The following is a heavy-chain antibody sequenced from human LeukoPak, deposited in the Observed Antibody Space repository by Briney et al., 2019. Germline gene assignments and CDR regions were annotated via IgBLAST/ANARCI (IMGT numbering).Heavy chain of an antibody. Sequence: GGSLRLSCAASGFSISSYWMTWVRQAPGKRLEWVANIKQDGNEKYYVDSVKGRFTISGDNEKNSLFMQMNSLRAEDTAVYYCARVGFYASSRYYPDYWGQGTLVSVSS. CDR1: GFSISSYW. V-gene: IGHV3-7*01. CDR3: ARVGFYASSRYYPDY. J-gene: IGHJ4*02. D-gene: IGHD6-19*01. CDR2: IKQDGNEK.